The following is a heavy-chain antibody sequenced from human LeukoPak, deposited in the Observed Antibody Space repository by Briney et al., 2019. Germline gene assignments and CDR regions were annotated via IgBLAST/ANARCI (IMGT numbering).Heavy chain of an antibody. CDR3: ARVYSGYDYPFDF. Sequence: SETLSLTCTVSGGSVSSSSYYWGWIRQPPGKGLGWIGNIYYSGNTYYNPSLKSRVTISVDTSKNHFSLKLTSLTAADTAVYYCARVYSGYDYPFDFWGQGTLVSVSS. V-gene: IGHV4-39*02. CDR2: IYYSGNT. D-gene: IGHD5-12*01. CDR1: GGSVSSSSYY. J-gene: IGHJ4*02.